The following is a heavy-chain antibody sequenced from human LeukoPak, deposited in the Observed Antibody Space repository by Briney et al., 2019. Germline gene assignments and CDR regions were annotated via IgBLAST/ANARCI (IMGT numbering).Heavy chain of an antibody. CDR1: GGTFSSYA. D-gene: IGHD6-13*01. J-gene: IGHJ4*02. CDR2: IIPILGIA. CDR3: ARVVEGIAAPSGD. V-gene: IGHV1-69*04. Sequence: SVKVSCKASGGTFSSYAISWVRQAPGQGLEWMGRIIPILGIANYAQKFQGRVTITADKSTSTAYMELSSLRSEDTAVYYCARVVEGIAAPSGDWGQGTLVTVSS.